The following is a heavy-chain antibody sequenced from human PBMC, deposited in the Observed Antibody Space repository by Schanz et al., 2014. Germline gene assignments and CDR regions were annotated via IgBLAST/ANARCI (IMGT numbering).Heavy chain of an antibody. Sequence: EVQLVESGGELVQPGGSLRLSCAASGFTFSSYSMNWVRQAPGKGLEWVSSISDNRNYIYYADSVKGRFTISRDNAKNSLYLQMNSLRAEDTAVYYCARDETGAFDYWGQGTLVTVSS. CDR3: ARDETGAFDY. J-gene: IGHJ4*02. D-gene: IGHD7-27*01. CDR2: ISDNRNYI. V-gene: IGHV3-21*01. CDR1: GFTFSSYS.